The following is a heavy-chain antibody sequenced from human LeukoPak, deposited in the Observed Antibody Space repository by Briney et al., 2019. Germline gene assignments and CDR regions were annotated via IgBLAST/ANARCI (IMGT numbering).Heavy chain of an antibody. CDR3: ARLIRYYYGSGSEN. Sequence: SETPSLTCTVSGGSISSSSYYWGWIRQPPGKGLEWIGSIYYSGSTYYNPSLKSRVTISVDTSKNQFSLKLSSVTAADTAVYYCARLIRYYYGSGSENWGQGTLVTVSS. D-gene: IGHD3-10*01. CDR2: IYYSGST. V-gene: IGHV4-39*01. J-gene: IGHJ4*02. CDR1: GGSISSSSYY.